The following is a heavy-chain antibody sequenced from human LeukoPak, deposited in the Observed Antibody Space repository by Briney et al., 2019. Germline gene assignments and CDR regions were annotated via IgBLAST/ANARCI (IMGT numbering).Heavy chain of an antibody. D-gene: IGHD3-22*01. CDR2: ISWNSGSI. Sequence: GGSLRLSCAASGFTFDDYAMHWVRQAPGKGLEWVSGISWNSGSIGYADSVKGRFTISRGNAKNSLYLQMNSLRAEDTALYYCAKDMNHYYDSSGYDYWGQGTLVTVSS. V-gene: IGHV3-9*01. J-gene: IGHJ4*02. CDR1: GFTFDDYA. CDR3: AKDMNHYYDSSGYDY.